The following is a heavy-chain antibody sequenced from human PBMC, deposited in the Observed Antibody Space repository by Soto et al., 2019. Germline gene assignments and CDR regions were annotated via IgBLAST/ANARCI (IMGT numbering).Heavy chain of an antibody. D-gene: IGHD4-17*01. Sequence: SETLSLTCTVSVGSISSYYWSWIRQPPGKGLEWIGYIYYSGSTNYNPSLKSRVTISVDTSKNQFSLKLSSVTAADTAVYYCARGITTFTVTTIWFDPWGQGTLVTVSS. CDR2: IYYSGST. V-gene: IGHV4-59*01. J-gene: IGHJ5*02. CDR1: VGSISSYY. CDR3: ARGITTFTVTTIWFDP.